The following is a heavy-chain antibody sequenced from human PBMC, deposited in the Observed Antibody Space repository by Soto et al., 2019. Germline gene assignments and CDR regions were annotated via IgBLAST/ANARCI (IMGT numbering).Heavy chain of an antibody. Sequence: QPGGSLRLSCAASGFTFRNNVLSWVRQAPGKGLDWVSGITGSGRDTYYADSVKGRFTISRDNSKNMVFLQMNSLRAEDTALYYFSKNGPNNLASAIDSWGPGTLVTVSS. J-gene: IGHJ4*02. CDR2: ITGSGRDT. CDR3: SKNGPNNLASAIDS. D-gene: IGHD2-8*01. V-gene: IGHV3-23*01. CDR1: GFTFRNNV.